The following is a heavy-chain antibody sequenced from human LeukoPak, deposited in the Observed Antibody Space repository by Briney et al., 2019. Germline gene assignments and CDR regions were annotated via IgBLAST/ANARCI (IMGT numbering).Heavy chain of an antibody. CDR2: LTGSSGKT. J-gene: IGHJ4*02. CDR3: AKGHSSSWFFDY. Sequence: GGSLRLSCAASGFTFSSYAMSWVRQAPGRGLEWVSSLTGSSGKTNYADSVKGRFTISRDSSKNTLYLQMNSLRAEDTAVYHCAKGHSSSWFFDYWGQGTLVTVSS. V-gene: IGHV3-23*01. D-gene: IGHD6-13*01. CDR1: GFTFSSYA.